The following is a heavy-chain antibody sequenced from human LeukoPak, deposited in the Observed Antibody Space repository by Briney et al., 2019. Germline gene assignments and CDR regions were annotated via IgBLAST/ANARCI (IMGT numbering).Heavy chain of an antibody. D-gene: IGHD3-22*01. CDR2: ISGSGGST. CDR3: ARDPYYDSSGSDY. J-gene: IGHJ4*02. V-gene: IGHV3-23*01. Sequence: GGSLRLSCAASGFTFSSYAMSWVRQAPGKRLEWVSAISGSGGSTYYADSVKGRFTISRDNSKNTLYLQMNSLRAEDTAVYYCARDPYYDSSGSDYWGQGTLVTVSS. CDR1: GFTFSSYA.